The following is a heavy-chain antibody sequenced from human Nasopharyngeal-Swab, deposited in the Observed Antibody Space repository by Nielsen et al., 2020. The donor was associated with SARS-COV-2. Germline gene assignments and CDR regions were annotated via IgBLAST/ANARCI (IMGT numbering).Heavy chain of an antibody. CDR2: IDWDDDK. D-gene: IGHD4-23*01. CDR3: ARTLVTVAAFDY. CDR1: GFSLSTSGMC. V-gene: IGHV2-70*11. Sequence: SGPTLVKPTQTLTLTCTFSGFSLSTSGMCVSWIRQPPGRALEWLARIDWDDDKYYSTSLRTRLTISKDTSKNQVVLTMTNMDPVDTATYYCARTLVTVAAFDYWGQGTLVTVSS. J-gene: IGHJ4*02.